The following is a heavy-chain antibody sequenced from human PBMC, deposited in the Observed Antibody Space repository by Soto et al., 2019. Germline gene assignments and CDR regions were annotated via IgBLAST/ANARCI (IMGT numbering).Heavy chain of an antibody. V-gene: IGHV3-21*01. CDR3: ARARTTTWSGTTRGWFDP. CDR2: ISSNSKYK. CDR1: GFTLSNYS. D-gene: IGHD1-7*01. Sequence: GGSLILSCAAPGFTLSNYSMSWVRQTPGRGLEWVSSISSNSKYKYYVDSVKDRFTISRDNAKSSLYLQMNSLRAEDTAVYYCARARTTTWSGTTRGWFDPWGQGSLVTVSS. J-gene: IGHJ5*02.